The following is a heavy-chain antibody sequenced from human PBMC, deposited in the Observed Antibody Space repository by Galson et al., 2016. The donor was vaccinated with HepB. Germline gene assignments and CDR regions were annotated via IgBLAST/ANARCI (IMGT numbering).Heavy chain of an antibody. V-gene: IGHV3-23*01. Sequence: SLRLSCAASGFTFNNYGMTWVRQAPGKGLEVVSSISRSGDSTDYADSVKGRFTISRDNSKNTLSLQMNSLRAEDTAVYHCVQGRTAPAVWGQGTTVTVSS. CDR2: ISRSGDST. J-gene: IGHJ6*01. CDR3: VQGRTAPAV. CDR1: GFTFNNYG. D-gene: IGHD1-1*01.